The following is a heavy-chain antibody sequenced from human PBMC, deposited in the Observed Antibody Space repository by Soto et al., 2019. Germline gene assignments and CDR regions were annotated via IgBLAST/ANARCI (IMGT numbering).Heavy chain of an antibody. Sequence: SGPTLVNPTETLTLTCTFSGFSLTSPGMCVSWIRQPPGKVLEWLALIERDDDDKYYSTSLKTRLTISKDTRKNQVVLTIANMDPADTGTYYCARSIRGPRRFNGMDVWGQGTTVTVSS. CDR1: GFSLTSPGMC. J-gene: IGHJ6*02. D-gene: IGHD1-20*01. CDR3: ARSIRGPRRFNGMDV. CDR2: IERDDDDK. V-gene: IGHV2-70*13.